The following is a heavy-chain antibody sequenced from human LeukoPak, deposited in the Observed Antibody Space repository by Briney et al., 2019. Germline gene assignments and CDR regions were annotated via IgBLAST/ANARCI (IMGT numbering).Heavy chain of an antibody. V-gene: IGHV3-7*01. D-gene: IGHD4-23*01. J-gene: IGHJ4*02. CDR1: GFTFENCW. Sequence: PGGSLRLSCAASGFTFENCWMSWVRQAPGKGLEWVANIKQDGSEKFYVDSVKGRFTISRDNAKNSLSLQMSSLRVEDTAVYYCTRKLSPPDYWGQGTLVTVSS. CDR2: IKQDGSEK. CDR3: TRKLSPPDY.